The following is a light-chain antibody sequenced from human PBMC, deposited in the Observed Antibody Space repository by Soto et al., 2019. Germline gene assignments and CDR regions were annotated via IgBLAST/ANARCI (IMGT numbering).Light chain of an antibody. CDR1: SSDVGSYDL. V-gene: IGLV2-23*02. Sequence: QSALTQPASVSGSPGQSITISCTGTSSDVGSYDLVSWYQQRPGRAPRLMIFEVAKRPSGISTRFSGSKSGNTASLTISGLQAVDEADYFFCSYTSTNTLVFGGGTQLTVL. J-gene: IGLJ2*01. CDR3: CSYTSTNTLV. CDR2: EVA.